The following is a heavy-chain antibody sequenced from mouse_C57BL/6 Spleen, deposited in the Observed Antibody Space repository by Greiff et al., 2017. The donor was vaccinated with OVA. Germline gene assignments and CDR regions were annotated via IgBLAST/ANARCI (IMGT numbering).Heavy chain of an antibody. CDR2: IDPSDSYT. J-gene: IGHJ1*03. V-gene: IGHV1-50*01. CDR1: GYTFTSYW. Sequence: VQLQQPGAELVKPGASVKLSCKASGYTFTSYWMQWVKQRPGQGLEWIGEIDPSDSYTNYNQKFKGKATLTVDTSSSTAYMQLSSLTSEDSAVYYCARGGNGWYFDVWGTGTTVTVSS. D-gene: IGHD1-1*02. CDR3: ARGGNGWYFDV.